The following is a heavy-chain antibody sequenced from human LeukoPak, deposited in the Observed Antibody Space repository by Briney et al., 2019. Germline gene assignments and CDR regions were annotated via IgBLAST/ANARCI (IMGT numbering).Heavy chain of an antibody. CDR2: INPNSGGT. CDR3: ARDLYGSGSYPYYYYYMDV. CDR1: GYTFTGYY. D-gene: IGHD3-10*01. J-gene: IGHJ6*03. Sequence: ASVKVSCKASGYTFTGYYMHWVRQAPGQGLEWMGRINPNSGGTNYAQKFQGRVTMTRDTSISTAYMELSRLRSDDTAVYYCARDLYGSGSYPYYYYYMDVWGKGTTVTISS. V-gene: IGHV1-2*06.